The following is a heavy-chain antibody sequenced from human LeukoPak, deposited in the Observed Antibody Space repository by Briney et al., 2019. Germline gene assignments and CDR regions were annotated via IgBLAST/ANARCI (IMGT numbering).Heavy chain of an antibody. V-gene: IGHV4-34*01. CDR3: ARGYFDWGFDY. CDR1: GASFSGYY. CDR2: INHSGYT. J-gene: IGHJ4*02. D-gene: IGHD3-9*01. Sequence: KPSETLSLTCAVYGASFSGYYWSWIRQPPGKGLEWIGEINHSGYTNYSPSLKSRVTISVDTSKNQFSLKLSSVTAADTAVYYCARGYFDWGFDYWGQGTLVTVSS.